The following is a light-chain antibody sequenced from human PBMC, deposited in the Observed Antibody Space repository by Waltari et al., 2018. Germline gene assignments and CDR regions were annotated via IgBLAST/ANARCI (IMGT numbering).Light chain of an antibody. CDR3: QKYNSAPWT. CDR2: AAS. J-gene: IGKJ1*01. Sequence: DIQMTQSPSSLSASVGDRVTITCRASQGISNYLAWYQQKPGKVPQLLHYAASTLQSGVPSRVSGSGSGTDFTLTISSLQPEDVATYYCQKYNSAPWTFGQGTKVEIK. V-gene: IGKV1-27*01. CDR1: QGISNY.